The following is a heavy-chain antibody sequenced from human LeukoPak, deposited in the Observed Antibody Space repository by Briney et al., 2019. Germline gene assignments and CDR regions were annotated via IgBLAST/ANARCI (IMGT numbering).Heavy chain of an antibody. CDR3: ATFPQDSSGYYPTDY. D-gene: IGHD3-22*01. CDR1: GFTFSSYA. CDR2: ISGSGGST. J-gene: IGHJ4*02. V-gene: IGHV3-23*01. Sequence: GGSLRLSCAASGFTFSSYAMSWVRQAPGKGLEWVSAISGSGGSTYYADSVKGRFTISRDNSKNTLYLQMNSLRAEDTAVYYCATFPQDSSGYYPTDYWGQGTLVTVSS.